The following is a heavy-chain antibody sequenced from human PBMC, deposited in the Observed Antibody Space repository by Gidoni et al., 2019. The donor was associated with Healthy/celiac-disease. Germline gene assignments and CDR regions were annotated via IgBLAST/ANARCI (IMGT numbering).Heavy chain of an antibody. CDR1: GGTFSSYT. D-gene: IGHD2-15*01. Sequence: QVPLVQSGAEVKKPGSSVNVSCQASGGTFSSYTIRWVRPAPGQGLEWMGRIIPILGIANDAQKFQGRVTITADKSTSTAYMELSSLRSEDTAVYYCASAIHYCSGGSCPGPYFDYWGQGTLVTVSS. CDR3: ASAIHYCSGGSCPGPYFDY. CDR2: IIPILGIA. J-gene: IGHJ4*02. V-gene: IGHV1-69*02.